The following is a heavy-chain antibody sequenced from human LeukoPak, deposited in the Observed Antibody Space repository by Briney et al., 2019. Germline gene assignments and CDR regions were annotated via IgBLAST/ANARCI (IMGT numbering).Heavy chain of an antibody. CDR2: ISWNSGSI. CDR1: GFTFDDYA. V-gene: IGHV3-9*01. D-gene: IGHD2-21*02. J-gene: IGHJ3*02. Sequence: GGSLRLSCAASGFTFDDYAMHWVRQAPGKGLEWVSGISWNSGSIGYADSVKGRFTISRDNAKNSLYLQMNSLRAEDTALYYCAQDNCGDCFAFDIWGQGTMVTVSS. CDR3: AQDNCGDCFAFDI.